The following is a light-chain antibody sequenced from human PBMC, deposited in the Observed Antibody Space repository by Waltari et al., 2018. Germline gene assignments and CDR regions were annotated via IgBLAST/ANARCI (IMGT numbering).Light chain of an antibody. J-gene: IGKJ4*01. CDR3: QQYDSLPFT. Sequence: DIQMTQSPSSLSASVGDRVTISCQASHDIANFLNWYQLKSGKAPKVLIHEGSNLETGVPARFSGSGFGRDFTFTIINLQPEDIGTYYCQQYDSLPFTFGGGTKVE. CDR1: HDIANF. V-gene: IGKV1-33*01. CDR2: EGS.